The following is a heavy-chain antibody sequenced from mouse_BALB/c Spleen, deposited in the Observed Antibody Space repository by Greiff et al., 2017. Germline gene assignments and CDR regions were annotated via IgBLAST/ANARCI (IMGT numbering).Heavy chain of an antibody. V-gene: IGHV1S81*02. J-gene: IGHJ4*01. CDR3: TRGEYDYGSYAMDY. CDR2: INPSNGGT. D-gene: IGHD2-4*01. CDR1: GYTFTSYY. Sequence: VQLQQSGAELVKPGASVKLSCKASGYTFTSYYMYWVKQRPGQGLEWIGEINPSNGGTNFNEKFKSKATLTVDKSSSTAYMQLSSLTSEDSAVYSCTRGEYDYGSYAMDYWGQGTSVPVPA.